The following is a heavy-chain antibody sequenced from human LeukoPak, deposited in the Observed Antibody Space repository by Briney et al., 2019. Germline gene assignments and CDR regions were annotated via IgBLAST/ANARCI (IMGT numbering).Heavy chain of an antibody. CDR1: GFTFSSYG. CDR2: ISYDGSNK. CDR3: ARDGYYYDSSGYYYIDY. J-gene: IGHJ4*02. D-gene: IGHD3-22*01. Sequence: GGSLRLSCAASGFTFSSYGMHWVRQAPGKGLEWVPVISYDGSNKYYADSVKGRFTISRDNSKNTLYLQMNSLRAEDTAVYYCARDGYYYDSSGYYYIDYWGQGTLVTVSS. V-gene: IGHV3-30-3*01.